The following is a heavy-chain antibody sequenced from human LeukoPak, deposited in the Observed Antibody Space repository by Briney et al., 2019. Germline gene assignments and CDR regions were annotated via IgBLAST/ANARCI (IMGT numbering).Heavy chain of an antibody. CDR2: IKQDGSEK. J-gene: IGHJ4*02. V-gene: IGHV3-7*01. Sequence: GGSLRLSCAASGFTFSSYWMSWVRQAPGKGLEWVASIKQDGSEKYYVDSVKGRFTISRDNAKNTLYLQMNSLRAEDTAVYYCARVPLYDSSGYPVDYWGQGTLVTVSS. CDR3: ARVPLYDSSGYPVDY. D-gene: IGHD3-22*01. CDR1: GFTFSSYW.